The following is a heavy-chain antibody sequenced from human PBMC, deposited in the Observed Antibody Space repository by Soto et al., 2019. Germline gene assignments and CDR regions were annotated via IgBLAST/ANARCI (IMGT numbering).Heavy chain of an antibody. CDR2: ISSSGSTI. J-gene: IGHJ3*02. D-gene: IGHD4-17*01. CDR3: ARPHDYGDYVGAFDI. CDR1: GFTFSDYY. Sequence: PGGSLRLSCAASGFTFSDYYMSWIRQAPGKGLEWVSYISSSGSTINYADSVKGRFTISRDNAKNSLYLQMNSLRAEDTAVYYCARPHDYGDYVGAFDIWGQGTMVTVSS. V-gene: IGHV3-11*01.